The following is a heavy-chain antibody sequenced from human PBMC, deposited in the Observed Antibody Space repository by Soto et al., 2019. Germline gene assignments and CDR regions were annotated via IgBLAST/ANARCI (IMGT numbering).Heavy chain of an antibody. CDR2: IIPILGIA. CDR3: ARVPAASTSSNYYDDGMDV. D-gene: IGHD2-2*01. J-gene: IGHJ6*02. Sequence: QVQLVQSGAEVKKPGSSVKVSCKASGGTFSSYTISWVRQAPGQGLEWMGRIIPILGIANYAQKFQGRVTITADKTTSTAYMELSSLRSEDTAVYYCARVPAASTSSNYYDDGMDVWGQGTTVTVSS. CDR1: GGTFSSYT. V-gene: IGHV1-69*02.